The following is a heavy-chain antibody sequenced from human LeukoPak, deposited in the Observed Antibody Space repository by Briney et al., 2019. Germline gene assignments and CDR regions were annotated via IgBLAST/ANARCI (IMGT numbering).Heavy chain of an antibody. Sequence: WSLRLSCAASGFTFTNAWMSWVRQAPGKGLEWVSSISSSSSYIYYADSVKGRFTISRDNAKNSLYLQMNSLRAEDTAVYYCATTRYYYDSSGYSHWGQGTLVTVPS. CDR3: ATTRYYYDSSGYSH. CDR1: GFTFTNAW. CDR2: ISSSSSYI. D-gene: IGHD3-22*01. J-gene: IGHJ4*02. V-gene: IGHV3-21*01.